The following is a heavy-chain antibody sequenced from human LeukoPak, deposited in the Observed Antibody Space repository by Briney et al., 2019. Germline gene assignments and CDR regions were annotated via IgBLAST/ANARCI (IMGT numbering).Heavy chain of an antibody. CDR3: AAAAGLDISWYFDL. CDR2: IVVGSGNT. CDR1: GFTFTSSA. V-gene: IGHV1-58*01. D-gene: IGHD2-2*03. J-gene: IGHJ2*01. Sequence: SVRVSCKASGFTFTSSAVQWVRQARGQRLEWIGWIVVGSGNTNYAQKFQERVTITRDMSTSTAYMELSSLRSEDTAVYYCAAAAGLDISWYFDLWGRGTLVTVSS.